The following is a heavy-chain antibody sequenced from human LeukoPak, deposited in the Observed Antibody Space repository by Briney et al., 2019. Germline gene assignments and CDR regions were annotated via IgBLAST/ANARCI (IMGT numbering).Heavy chain of an antibody. CDR1: GYTFTSYG. D-gene: IGHD3-22*01. Sequence: SVKVSCKASGYTFTSYGISWVRQAPGQGLEWMGGIIPIFGTANYAQKFQGRVTITADESTSTAYMELSSLRSEDTAVYYCARGRNYDSSGYYYWGQGTLVTVSS. V-gene: IGHV1-69*13. CDR3: ARGRNYDSSGYYY. J-gene: IGHJ4*02. CDR2: IIPIFGTA.